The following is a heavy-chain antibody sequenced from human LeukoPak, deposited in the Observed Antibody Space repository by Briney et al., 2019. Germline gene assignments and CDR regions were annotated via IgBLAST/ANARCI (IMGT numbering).Heavy chain of an antibody. J-gene: IGHJ6*03. CDR2: IIPSGHTT. D-gene: IGHD6-13*01. V-gene: IGHV3-23*01. Sequence: GGTLRLSCAASGFTFSSHGMNWVHQAPGKGLEWVSGIIPSGHTTYYADSVRGRFTISRDNSRNTLHLQMNSLRAEDTAVYYCAKEDGSSWSYYYYYYMDVWGKGTTVTISS. CDR1: GFTFSSHG. CDR3: AKEDGSSWSYYYYYYMDV.